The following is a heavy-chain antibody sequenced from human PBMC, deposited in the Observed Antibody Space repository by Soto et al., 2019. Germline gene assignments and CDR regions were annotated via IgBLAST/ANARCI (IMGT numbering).Heavy chain of an antibody. J-gene: IGHJ4*02. CDR1: GFTFSSYA. Sequence: GGSLRLSCAASGFTFSSYAMSWVRQAPGKGLEWVSAISGSGGSTYYADSVKGRFTISRDNSKNTLSLQMNSLRAEDTAVYYCAKGPGGNWYYPAHFDYWGQGTLVTVSS. CDR2: ISGSGGST. V-gene: IGHV3-23*01. D-gene: IGHD6-13*01. CDR3: AKGPGGNWYYPAHFDY.